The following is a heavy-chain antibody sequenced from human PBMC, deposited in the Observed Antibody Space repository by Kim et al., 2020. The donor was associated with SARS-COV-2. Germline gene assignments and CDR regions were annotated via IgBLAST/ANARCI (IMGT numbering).Heavy chain of an antibody. D-gene: IGHD6-13*01. V-gene: IGHV6-1*01. CDR3: ARAHPRYIATGMDV. Sequence: AVSVKSRITINPDTSKNQFSLQLNSVTPEDTAVYYCARAHPRYIATGMDVWGQGTTVTVSS. J-gene: IGHJ6*02.